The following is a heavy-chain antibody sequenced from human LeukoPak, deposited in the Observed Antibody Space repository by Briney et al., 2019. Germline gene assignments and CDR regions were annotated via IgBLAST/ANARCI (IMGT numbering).Heavy chain of an antibody. CDR2: IYYSGST. Sequence: SETLSLTCAVSGGSISSYYWSWIRQPPGKGLEWSGYIYYSGSTNYNPSLKSRVTISVDTSKNQFSLKLSSVTAADTAVYDCASESDYGHYAVFHYWGQGTLVTVSS. V-gene: IGHV4-59*01. D-gene: IGHD4-17*01. CDR1: GGSISSYY. J-gene: IGHJ4*02. CDR3: ASESDYGHYAVFHY.